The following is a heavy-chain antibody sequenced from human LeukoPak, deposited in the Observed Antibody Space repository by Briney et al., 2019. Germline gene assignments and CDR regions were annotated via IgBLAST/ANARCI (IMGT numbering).Heavy chain of an antibody. CDR3: ARAGLWELPRYAFDI. Sequence: GASVKVSCKASGYTFTSYGINWVQQAPGQGLEWMGWISAYNSNTNYAQNLQGRVTMTTDTSTSTAYMELRSLRSDDTAVYYCARAGLWELPRYAFDIWGQGTMVTVSS. D-gene: IGHD1-26*01. CDR1: GYTFTSYG. V-gene: IGHV1-18*01. J-gene: IGHJ3*02. CDR2: ISAYNSNT.